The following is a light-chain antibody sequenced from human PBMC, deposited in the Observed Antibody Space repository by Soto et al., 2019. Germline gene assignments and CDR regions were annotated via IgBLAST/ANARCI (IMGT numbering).Light chain of an antibody. CDR1: SSDIGDYDY. Sequence: QSALTQPASVSGSPGQPITISCTGTSSDIGDYDYVSWYQHLPGKAPKLLIFDVTHRPSGVSDRFSGSKSGNTASLTISGVRPEDEADYYCCSYTDIALDVVFGGGTTLTVL. V-gene: IGLV2-14*01. J-gene: IGLJ2*01. CDR2: DVT. CDR3: CSYTDIALDVV.